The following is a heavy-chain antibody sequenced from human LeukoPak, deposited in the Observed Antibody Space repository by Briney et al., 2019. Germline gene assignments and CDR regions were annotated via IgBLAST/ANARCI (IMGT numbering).Heavy chain of an antibody. CDR1: GYTFTSSD. J-gene: IGHJ4*02. V-gene: IGHV1-8*01. Sequence: GASVRVSCKASGYTFTSSDINWVRQAAGQGLEWMGWINTNSGRTGYAQKFQGRVTMTANTSISTAYMELRNLRFDDTAVYYCARGRSGLAAAGTYDYWGQGTLITVSS. D-gene: IGHD6-13*01. CDR3: ARGRSGLAAAGTYDY. CDR2: INTNSGRT.